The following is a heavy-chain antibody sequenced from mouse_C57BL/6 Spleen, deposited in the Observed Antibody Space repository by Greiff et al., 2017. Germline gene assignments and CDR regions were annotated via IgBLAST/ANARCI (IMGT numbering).Heavy chain of an antibody. CDR1: GYTFTSYW. CDR2: IYPGSGST. V-gene: IGHV1-55*01. J-gene: IGHJ3*01. D-gene: IGHD1-1*01. CDR3: ARSDGSSSAWFAY. Sequence: QFQLQQPGAELVKPGASVKMSCKASGYTFTSYWITWVKQRPGQGLEWIGDIYPGSGSTNYNEKFKSKATLTVDTSSSTAYMQLSSLTSEDSAVYYCARSDGSSSAWFAYWGQGTLVTVSA.